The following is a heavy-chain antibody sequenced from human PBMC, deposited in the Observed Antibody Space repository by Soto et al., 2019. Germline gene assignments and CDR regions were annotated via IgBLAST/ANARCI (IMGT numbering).Heavy chain of an antibody. CDR2: IYSGGST. J-gene: IGHJ3*01. V-gene: IGHV3-66*01. D-gene: IGHD2-15*01. Sequence: GGSLRLSCAASGCTVSSNYMSGGRQAPGKGLEWVSVIYSGGSTYYADSVKGRFTISRDNSKNTLYLQMNSLRAEDTAVYYCAVGYCIIFMIHNFANASDFRGPGTMLTVSS. CDR1: GCTVSSNY. CDR3: AVGYCIIFMIHNFANASDF.